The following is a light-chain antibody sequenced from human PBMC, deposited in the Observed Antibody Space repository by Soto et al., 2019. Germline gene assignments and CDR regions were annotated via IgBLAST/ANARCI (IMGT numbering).Light chain of an antibody. CDR3: QQRSNWPPVLT. J-gene: IGKJ3*01. Sequence: EIVLTQSPATLSLSPGERATLSCRASQSVSSYLAWYQQKPGQAPRLLIYDAFKRATDIPARFSGSGSGTDFTLTISILEPEDFAVYYCQQRSNWPPVLTFGPGTRLDIK. CDR1: QSVSSY. CDR2: DAF. V-gene: IGKV3-11*01.